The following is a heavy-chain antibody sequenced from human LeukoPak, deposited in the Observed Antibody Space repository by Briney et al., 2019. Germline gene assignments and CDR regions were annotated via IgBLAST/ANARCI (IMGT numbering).Heavy chain of an antibody. J-gene: IGHJ5*02. CDR1: GGSFSGYY. CDR3: ARGEPYHDFWSGYFDSGWFDP. V-gene: IGHV4-34*01. D-gene: IGHD3-3*01. CDR2: INHSGST. Sequence: SETLSLTCAVYGGSFSGYYWSWIRQPPGKGLEWIGEINHSGSTNYSPSLKSRVTISLDTSKNQFSLKLSSVTAADTAVYYCARGEPYHDFWSGYFDSGWFDPWGQGTLVTVSS.